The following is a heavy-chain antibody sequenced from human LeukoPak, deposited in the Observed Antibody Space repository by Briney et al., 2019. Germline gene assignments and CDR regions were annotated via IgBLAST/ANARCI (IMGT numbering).Heavy chain of an antibody. D-gene: IGHD3-10*01. V-gene: IGHV1-18*01. CDR1: GYTFTNYG. Sequence: ASVKVSCKASGYTFTNYGISWVRQAPGQGREWMGWISAYNDNTNYAQKLQGRVTITTDTSTSTAYMELRSLRSDDTAVYYCARDHYYGSGSYGVWYFDYWGQGTLVTVSS. J-gene: IGHJ4*02. CDR3: ARDHYYGSGSYGVWYFDY. CDR2: ISAYNDNT.